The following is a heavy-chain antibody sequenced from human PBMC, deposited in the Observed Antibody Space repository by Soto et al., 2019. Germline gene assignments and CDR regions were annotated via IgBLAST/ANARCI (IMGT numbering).Heavy chain of an antibody. CDR1: GFTFSSYA. V-gene: IGHV3-23*01. J-gene: IGHJ6*02. D-gene: IGHD6-19*01. Sequence: GGSLRLSCAASGFTFSSYAMSWVRQAPGKGLEWVSAISGSGGSTYYADSVKGRFTISRDNSKNTLYLQMNRLRAEDTAVYYWAKGAPFGGWYPDYYYYGMDVWGQGTTVTVSS. CDR3: AKGAPFGGWYPDYYYYGMDV. CDR2: ISGSGGST.